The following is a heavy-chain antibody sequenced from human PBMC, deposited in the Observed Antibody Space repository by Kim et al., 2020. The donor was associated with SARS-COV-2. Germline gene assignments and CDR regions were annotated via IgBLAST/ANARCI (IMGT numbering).Heavy chain of an antibody. CDR1: GFTFSSYG. CDR2: IWYDGSNK. CDR3: ARDMTGGYSYGYDY. V-gene: IGHV3-33*08. Sequence: GGSLRLSCAASGFTFSSYGMHWVRQAPGKGLEWVAVIWYDGSNKYYADSVKGRFTISRDNSKNTLYLQMNSLRAEDTAVYYCARDMTGGYSYGYDYWGQGTLVTVSS. J-gene: IGHJ4*02. D-gene: IGHD5-18*01.